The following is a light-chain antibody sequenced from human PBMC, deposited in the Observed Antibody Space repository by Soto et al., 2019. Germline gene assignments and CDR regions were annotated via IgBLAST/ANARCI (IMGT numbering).Light chain of an antibody. CDR3: QQRSNWPIT. V-gene: IGKV3-11*01. CDR1: QSVRSY. CDR2: DAS. Sequence: EIVLTQSPATLSLSPGERATLSCRASQSVRSYLAWYQQKPGQAPKLLIYDASNRATDIAARFSGSGSGTDFTLTISSLEPEDFAVYYCQQRSNWPITFGQGTRLEMK. J-gene: IGKJ5*01.